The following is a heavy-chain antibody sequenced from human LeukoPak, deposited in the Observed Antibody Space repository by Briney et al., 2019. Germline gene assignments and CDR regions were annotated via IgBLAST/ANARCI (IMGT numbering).Heavy chain of an antibody. CDR1: GGSFSGYY. CDR2: INHSGST. D-gene: IGHD2-8*01. Sequence: SETLSLTCAVYGGSFSGYYWSWIRHPPGKGLEWIGEINHSGSTNYNPSLKSRVTISVDTSKNQFSLKMSSVTAADTAVYYCSRVSNLFPHQIDYWGQGTLVTVSS. J-gene: IGHJ4*02. V-gene: IGHV4-34*01. CDR3: SRVSNLFPHQIDY.